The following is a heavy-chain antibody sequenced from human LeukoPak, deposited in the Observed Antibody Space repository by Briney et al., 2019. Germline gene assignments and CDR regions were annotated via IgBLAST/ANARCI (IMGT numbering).Heavy chain of an antibody. Sequence: SETLSLTCAVYGGSLSGYYWSWIRQPPGKGLEWIGEINHSGSTNYNPSLKSRVTISVDTSKNQFSLKLSSVTAADTAVYYCARGFLVQVYWGQGTLVTVSS. D-gene: IGHD1-1*01. CDR1: GGSLSGYY. V-gene: IGHV4-34*01. CDR3: ARGFLVQVY. CDR2: INHSGST. J-gene: IGHJ4*02.